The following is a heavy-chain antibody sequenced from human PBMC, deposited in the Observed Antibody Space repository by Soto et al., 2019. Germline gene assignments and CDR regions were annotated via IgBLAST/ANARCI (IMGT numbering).Heavy chain of an antibody. V-gene: IGHV1-69*06. CDR1: GGTFSSYA. Sequence: QVQLVQSGAEVKKPGSSVKVSCKASGGTFSSYAISWVRQAPGQGLEWMGVIIPIFGTANYAQKFQGRVTITADKSTSTAYMELSSLRSEDTAVYYCARDDSSGYYYPNWFDPWGQGTLVTVSS. J-gene: IGHJ5*02. CDR3: ARDDSSGYYYPNWFDP. CDR2: IIPIFGTA. D-gene: IGHD3-22*01.